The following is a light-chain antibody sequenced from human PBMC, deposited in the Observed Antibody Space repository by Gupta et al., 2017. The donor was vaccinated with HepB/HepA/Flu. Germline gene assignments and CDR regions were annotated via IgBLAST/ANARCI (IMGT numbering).Light chain of an antibody. Sequence: DIQMTQSPSSLSASVGDRVTITCRASQSISSYLNWYQQKPGKAPKLLIYAASSLQSGVPSRFSGSGSGTDFTLTISSLQPEDFVTYYCQQSYSTPPFGPGTKVDIK. CDR3: QQSYSTPP. V-gene: IGKV1-39*01. CDR2: AAS. J-gene: IGKJ3*01. CDR1: QSISSY.